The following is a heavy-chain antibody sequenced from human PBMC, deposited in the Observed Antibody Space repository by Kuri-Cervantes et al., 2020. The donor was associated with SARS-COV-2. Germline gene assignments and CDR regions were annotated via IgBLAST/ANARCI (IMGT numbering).Heavy chain of an antibody. CDR2: INPSGGST. J-gene: IGHJ4*02. D-gene: IGHD3-22*01. CDR3: ARDVFPAYYYDSSGPTPGMW. V-gene: IGHV1-46*01. CDR1: GYTFTSYY. Sequence: ASVKVSCKASGYTFTSYYMHWVRQAPGQGLVWMGIINPSGGSTSYAQKFQGRVTMTRDTSTSTVYMELSSLRSEDTAVYYCARDVFPAYYYDSSGPTPGMWWGQGTLVTVSS.